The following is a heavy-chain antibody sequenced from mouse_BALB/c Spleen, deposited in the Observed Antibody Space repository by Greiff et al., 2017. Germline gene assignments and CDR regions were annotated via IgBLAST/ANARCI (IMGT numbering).Heavy chain of an antibody. D-gene: IGHD2-4*01. V-gene: IGHV3-2*02. CDR3: ARSGLRGYYAMDY. J-gene: IGHJ4*01. CDR2: ISYSGST. CDR1: GYSITSYYA. Sequence: EVQLQQSGPGLVKPSQSLSLTCTVTGYSITSYYAWNWNRQFPGNQLEWMGYISYSGSTSYNPSLKSRISITRDTSKNQFFLQLNSVTTEDTATYYCARSGLRGYYAMDYWGQGTSVTVSS.